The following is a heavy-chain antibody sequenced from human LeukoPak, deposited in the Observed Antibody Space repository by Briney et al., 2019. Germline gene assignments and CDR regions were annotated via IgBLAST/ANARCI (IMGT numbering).Heavy chain of an antibody. CDR3: ATVNLGGNSYYFDY. Sequence: PSETLSLTCTVSGGSISSGDYYWSWLRQPPGKGLEWIGYIYYSGSTYYNPSLKSRVTISIDTSKNQFSLKLNSVTAADTAVYFCATVNLGGNSYYFDYWGQGTLVTVSS. CDR2: IYYSGST. J-gene: IGHJ4*02. V-gene: IGHV4-30-4*08. D-gene: IGHD4-23*01. CDR1: GGSISSGDYY.